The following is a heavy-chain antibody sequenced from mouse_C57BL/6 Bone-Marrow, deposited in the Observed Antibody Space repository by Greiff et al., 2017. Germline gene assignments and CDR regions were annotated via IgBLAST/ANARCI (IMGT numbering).Heavy chain of an antibody. CDR1: GYTFTDYY. J-gene: IGHJ1*03. Sequence: EVQLQQSGPELVKPGASVKISCKASGYTFTDYYMNWVKQSHGKSLEWIGDINPNNGGTSYNQKFKGKATLTVDKSSSTAYMELRSLTSEDSAVYYCASGYDYDVGYFDVWGTGTTVTVSS. CDR3: ASGYDYDVGYFDV. CDR2: INPNNGGT. V-gene: IGHV1-26*01. D-gene: IGHD2-4*01.